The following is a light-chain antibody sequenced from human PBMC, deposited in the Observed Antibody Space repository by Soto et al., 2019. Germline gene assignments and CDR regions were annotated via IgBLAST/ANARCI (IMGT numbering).Light chain of an antibody. CDR1: HSISIW. V-gene: IGKV1-5*03. Sequence: DIQMTQSPSTLSASVGDRVTITCRASHSISIWMAWYQQRPGKAPKLLISRTSTLESGVPSRFSGSESGTEFTLTISSLQPDDFATYYCQQYNSYPWTFGQGTKVEIK. CDR3: QQYNSYPWT. J-gene: IGKJ1*01. CDR2: RTS.